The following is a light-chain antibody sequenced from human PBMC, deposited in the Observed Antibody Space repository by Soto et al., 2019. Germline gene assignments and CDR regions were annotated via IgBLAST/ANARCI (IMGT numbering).Light chain of an antibody. CDR2: KTS. CDR1: QSISSW. V-gene: IGKV1-5*03. CDR3: QQYHAYPLT. Sequence: DIQMTQSPSTLSASVGDTVTITCRASQSISSWLAWYQQKPGKVPKLLMYKTSSLESGVPSRFSVSGSGTEFTLTISSLQADDFATYYCQQYHAYPLTFGGGTKVEI. J-gene: IGKJ4*01.